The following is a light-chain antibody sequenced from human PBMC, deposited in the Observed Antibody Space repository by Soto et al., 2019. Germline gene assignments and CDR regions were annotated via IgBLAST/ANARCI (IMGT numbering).Light chain of an antibody. CDR2: DAS. Sequence: DLQMTQSPSTLSASVGDRVTISCRASQTISSWLAWYQQKPGKAPKLLIYDASSLESGVPSRLSGSGSGTEFTLTISSLQPDDFATYYCQQYNSYPWTFGQGTKVEIK. CDR3: QQYNSYPWT. J-gene: IGKJ1*01. V-gene: IGKV1-5*01. CDR1: QTISSW.